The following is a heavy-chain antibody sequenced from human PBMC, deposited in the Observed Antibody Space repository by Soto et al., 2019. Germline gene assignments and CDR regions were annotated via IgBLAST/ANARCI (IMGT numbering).Heavy chain of an antibody. CDR3: ARGSGWTDS. CDR1: GYRFINNW. V-gene: IGHV5-10-1*01. J-gene: IGHJ4*02. Sequence: PGESLKISCKCSGYRFINNWISWVRQMPGKGLEWMGRIDPSDSYTDYSPSFQGHVTMSADKSISTAYVQWSSLKASDTAIYYCARGSGWTDSWGQGTLVTVSS. CDR2: IDPSDSYT. D-gene: IGHD6-19*01.